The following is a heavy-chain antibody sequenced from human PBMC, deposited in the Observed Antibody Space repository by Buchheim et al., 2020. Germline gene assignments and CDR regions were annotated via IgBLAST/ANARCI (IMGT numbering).Heavy chain of an antibody. D-gene: IGHD2-21*02. V-gene: IGHV3-30-3*01. Sequence: QVQLVESGGGVVQPGRSLRLSCAASGFNFSSYAMHWVRQAPGKGLEWVAVISYDGSNKYYADSVKGRFTISRDNSKNTLYLQMNSLRAEDTAVYYCARILAYCGGDCGYWGQGTL. CDR2: ISYDGSNK. CDR1: GFNFSSYA. J-gene: IGHJ4*02. CDR3: ARILAYCGGDCGY.